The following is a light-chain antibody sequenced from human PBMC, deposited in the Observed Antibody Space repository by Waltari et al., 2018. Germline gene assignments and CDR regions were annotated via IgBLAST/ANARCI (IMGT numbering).Light chain of an antibody. CDR1: SSDVGGYVY. V-gene: IGLV2-11*01. CDR2: DVT. J-gene: IGLJ2*01. Sequence: QSALTQPRSVSGSPGQSVTISCTGTSSDVGGYVYVSWYPHHPGKAPKLIICDVTKRPSGVPDRFSGSKSGNTASLTISGLQAEDGADYYCCSYAGSYTHVVFGGGTKLTVL. CDR3: CSYAGSYTHVV.